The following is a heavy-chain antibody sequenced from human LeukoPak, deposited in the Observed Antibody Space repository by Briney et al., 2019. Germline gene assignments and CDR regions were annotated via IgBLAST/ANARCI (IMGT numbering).Heavy chain of an antibody. D-gene: IGHD1-26*01. V-gene: IGHV4-39*07. J-gene: IGHJ4*02. CDR2: IYYTGTT. Sequence: SETLSLTCTVSGDSVTSTLYYWVWLRQPPGKGLEWIGHIYYTGTTYYNPSLKSRVTMSVDTSKNQFSLKLSSVTAADTAVYYCAISGSYYLDYWGQGTLVTVSS. CDR1: GDSVTSTLYY. CDR3: AISGSYYLDY.